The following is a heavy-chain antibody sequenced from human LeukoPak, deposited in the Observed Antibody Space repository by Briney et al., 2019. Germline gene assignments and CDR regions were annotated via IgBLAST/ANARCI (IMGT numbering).Heavy chain of an antibody. V-gene: IGHV3-11*04. Sequence: GGSLRLSCAASGFTFSNAWMSWVRQAPGKGLEWVSYISSSGSTIYYADSVKGRFTISRDNAENSLYLQMNSLRAEDTAVYYCAELGITIIGGVWGKGTTVTISS. CDR1: GFTFSNAW. CDR3: AELGITIIGGV. D-gene: IGHD3-10*02. J-gene: IGHJ6*04. CDR2: ISSSGSTI.